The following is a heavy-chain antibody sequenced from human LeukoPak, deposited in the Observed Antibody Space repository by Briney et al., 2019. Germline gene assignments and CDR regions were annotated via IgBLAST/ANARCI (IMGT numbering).Heavy chain of an antibody. CDR2: ISSSGST. J-gene: IGHJ4*02. V-gene: IGHV4-59*08. CDR1: GASISSYY. CDR3: ARGFGRAPY. D-gene: IGHD3-16*01. Sequence: SETLSLTCTVSGASISSYYWSWIRQPPGKGLEWIAYISSSGSTKYNPSLKSRLTLSVDTSKNQFSLKLTSMTAADTAVYYCARGFGRAPYWGQGTLVTVSS.